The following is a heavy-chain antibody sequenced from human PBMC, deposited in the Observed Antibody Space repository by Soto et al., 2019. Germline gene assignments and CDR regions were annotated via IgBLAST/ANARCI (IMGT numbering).Heavy chain of an antibody. Sequence: GGSLRLSCTASGFTFSRIAMNWVRQAPGKGLEWVSVISTTGGTTYYADSVKGRFTTSRDNAKNTLYLQMNSLRAEDTAVYYCARADYDFWSGSNWFDPWGQGTLVTVSS. J-gene: IGHJ5*02. CDR1: GFTFSRIA. V-gene: IGHV3-23*01. D-gene: IGHD3-3*01. CDR3: ARADYDFWSGSNWFDP. CDR2: ISTTGGTT.